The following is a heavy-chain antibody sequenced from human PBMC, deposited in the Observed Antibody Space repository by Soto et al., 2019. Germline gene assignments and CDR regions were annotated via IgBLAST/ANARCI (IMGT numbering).Heavy chain of an antibody. D-gene: IGHD1-1*01. V-gene: IGHV1-8*01. CDR1: GYIFTSYD. Sequence: QVQLVQSGAEVRKPGASVKVSCEASGYIFTSYDIYWVRQASGQGLEWMGWMNPNTGNSGYAQKFQGRVTMTSDTSISTVHMELSSLRSEDTAVYYCARRAETNGWNGFGADKYYFDFWGQGTLVTVSS. CDR2: MNPNTGNS. CDR3: ARRAETNGWNGFGADKYYFDF. J-gene: IGHJ4*02.